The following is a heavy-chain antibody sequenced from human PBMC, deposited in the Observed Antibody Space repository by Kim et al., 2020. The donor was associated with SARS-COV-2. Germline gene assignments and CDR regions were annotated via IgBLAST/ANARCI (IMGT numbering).Heavy chain of an antibody. Sequence: GGSLRLSCAASGFTFSSYGMSWVRQAPGKGLEWVSNISGGGRTYYADSVKGRFTISRDISKNTLYLQMNSLRAEDTAVYYCAKENGRGGDNDYWGQGTLVTVSS. CDR3: AKENGRGGDNDY. CDR1: GFTFSSYG. CDR2: ISGGGRT. D-gene: IGHD4-17*01. V-gene: IGHV3-23*01. J-gene: IGHJ4*02.